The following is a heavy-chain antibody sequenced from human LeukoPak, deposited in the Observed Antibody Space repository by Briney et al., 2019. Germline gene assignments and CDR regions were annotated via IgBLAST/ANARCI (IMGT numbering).Heavy chain of an antibody. Sequence: GGSLRLSCAASGFTVSSNYMSWVRQAPGKGLEWVSVIYSGGSTYYADSVKGRFTISRHNSKNTLYLQMNSLRAEDTAVYYCARTVVPAAIGIDYYYYGMDVWGQGTTVTVSS. CDR3: ARTVVPAAIGIDYYYYGMDV. V-gene: IGHV3-53*04. CDR1: GFTVSSNY. J-gene: IGHJ6*02. CDR2: IYSGGST. D-gene: IGHD2-2*01.